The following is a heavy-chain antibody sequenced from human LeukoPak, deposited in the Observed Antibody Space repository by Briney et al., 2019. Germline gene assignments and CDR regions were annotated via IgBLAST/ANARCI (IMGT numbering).Heavy chain of an antibody. Sequence: RGALRLSCAASVFTLSIYSMNLVRQAPREGLWCGSSISSNRSYIYYADSVWGRVTISTDNAKNSLCLEMNSLRAEDTAVYYCARDLLTYSSSWDYWGGGTLVTVSS. V-gene: IGHV3-21*01. CDR2: ISSNRSYI. D-gene: IGHD6-13*01. J-gene: IGHJ4*02. CDR1: VFTLSIYS. CDR3: ARDLLTYSSSWDY.